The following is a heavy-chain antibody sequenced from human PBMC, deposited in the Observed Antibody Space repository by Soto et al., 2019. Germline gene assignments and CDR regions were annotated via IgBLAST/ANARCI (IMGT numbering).Heavy chain of an antibody. D-gene: IGHD3-3*01. CDR3: ARDPYDFWSGPDY. CDR1: GFSFSTYN. CDR2: ISRDSTYR. V-gene: IGHV3-21*06. J-gene: IGHJ4*02. Sequence: GGSLRLSCAASGFSFSTYNMNWVRQAPGKGLEWVSSISRDSTYRYYADSMRGRFTISRDNAKNSVFLQLDSLRGDDTAVYYCARDPYDFWSGPDYWGQGTLVTVSS.